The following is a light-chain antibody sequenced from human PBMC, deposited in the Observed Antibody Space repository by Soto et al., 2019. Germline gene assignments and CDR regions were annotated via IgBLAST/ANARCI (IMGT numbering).Light chain of an antibody. CDR2: GNT. J-gene: IGLJ1*01. V-gene: IGLV1-40*01. Sequence: QSVVTQPPSVSGAPGQRVTLSCTGTSSNIGSGYDVHWYQHLPGTAPKLLIYGNTIRPSGVPDRFSGSKSGTSASLAITGLQAEDEAEYFCFSFTTTSTHVFGTGTKLTVL. CDR3: FSFTTTSTHV. CDR1: SSNIGSGYD.